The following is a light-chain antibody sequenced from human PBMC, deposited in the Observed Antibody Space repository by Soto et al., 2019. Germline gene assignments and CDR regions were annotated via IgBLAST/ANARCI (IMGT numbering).Light chain of an antibody. J-gene: IGKJ4*01. CDR1: QSVSSN. Sequence: EIMLTQSPDTLSVSPGERATLSCRASQSVSSNFAWYQQKPGQAPRLLISGASTGATGIPARFSGSGSGTEFTLTISSLQSEDCAVYYCQQYYTWPITFGGGTKVDIK. CDR2: GAS. V-gene: IGKV3-15*01. CDR3: QQYYTWPIT.